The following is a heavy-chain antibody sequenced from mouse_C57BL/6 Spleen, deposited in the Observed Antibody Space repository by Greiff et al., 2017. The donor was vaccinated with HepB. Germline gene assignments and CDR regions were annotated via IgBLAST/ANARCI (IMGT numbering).Heavy chain of an antibody. Sequence: VQLKESGGGLVQPGGSLSLSCAASGFTFTDYYMSWVRQPPGKALEWLGFIRNKANGYTTEYSASVKGRFTISRDNSQSILYLQMNALRAEDSDTYYCARFSNWDYFDYWGQGTTLTVSS. CDR2: IRNKANGYTT. CDR1: GFTFTDYY. CDR3: ARFSNWDYFDY. J-gene: IGHJ2*01. D-gene: IGHD4-1*01. V-gene: IGHV7-3*01.